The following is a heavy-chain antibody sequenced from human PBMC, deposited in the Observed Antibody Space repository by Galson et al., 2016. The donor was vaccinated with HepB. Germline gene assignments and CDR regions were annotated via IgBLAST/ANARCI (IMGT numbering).Heavy chain of an antibody. J-gene: IGHJ4*02. CDR1: GFSISAFW. Sequence: SLRLSCAASGFSISAFWMGWVRQAPGKGLEWVASTNRDGSGNFYVDSVKGRFTVSRDNPNNSLYLHMSSLRAEDTAVYFCASDYWIYWGQGTLVTVSS. CDR3: ASDYWIY. V-gene: IGHV3-7*01. CDR2: TNRDGSGN. D-gene: IGHD2-15*01.